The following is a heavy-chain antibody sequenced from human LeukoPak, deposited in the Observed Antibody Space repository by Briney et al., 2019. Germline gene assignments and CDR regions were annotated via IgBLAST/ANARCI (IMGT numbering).Heavy chain of an antibody. Sequence: GGSLRLSCAASGFTFSGYEMNWVRQAPGKGLEWVSYISSSGRTMYYADSVKGRFTTSRDNAENSLFLQMNSLRAEDTAVYYCAELGITMIGGVWGKGTTVTISS. CDR2: ISSSGRTM. CDR1: GFTFSGYE. V-gene: IGHV3-48*03. J-gene: IGHJ6*04. D-gene: IGHD3-10*02. CDR3: AELGITMIGGV.